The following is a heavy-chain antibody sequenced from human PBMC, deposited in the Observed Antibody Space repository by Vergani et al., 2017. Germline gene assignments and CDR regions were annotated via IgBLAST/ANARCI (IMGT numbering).Heavy chain of an antibody. J-gene: IGHJ4*02. V-gene: IGHV1-69-2*01. CDR1: GYTFTDHY. CDR3: ARVARGVYYDFWSDPDGTFDY. D-gene: IGHD3-3*01. CDR2: VDPEDGET. Sequence: EVQLVQSGAEVKKPGATMKISCKVSGYTFTDHYMHWVKQAPGKGLEWMGLVDPEDGETIYAEKFKGRVTIAADTSTDTAHLELSSLRSEDTAVYYCARVARGVYYDFWSDPDGTFDYWGQGTLVTVSS.